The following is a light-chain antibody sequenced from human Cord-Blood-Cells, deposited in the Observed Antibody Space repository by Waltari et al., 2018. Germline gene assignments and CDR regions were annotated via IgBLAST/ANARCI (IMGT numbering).Light chain of an antibody. Sequence: ELVLTQSPGTLSLSPGERATLSCRASQSVSSSYLAWYQQKPGQAPRLLIYGASSRATGIPDRCSGSGSGTDFTLTISRLEPEDFAVYYCQQYGSSPFTFGPGTKVDIK. CDR2: GAS. J-gene: IGKJ3*01. CDR3: QQYGSSPFT. V-gene: IGKV3-20*01. CDR1: QSVSSSY.